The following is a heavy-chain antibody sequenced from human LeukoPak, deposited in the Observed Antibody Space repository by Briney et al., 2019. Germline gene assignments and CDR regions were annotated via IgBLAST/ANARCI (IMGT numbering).Heavy chain of an antibody. D-gene: IGHD3-22*01. V-gene: IGHV4-39*01. CDR2: IYYSGST. CDR1: GGSISSSSYY. Sequence: PSETLSLTCTVSGGSISSSSYYWGWIRQPPGKGLEWIGSIYYSGSTYYNPSLKSRVTISVDTSKNQFSLKLSSVTAADTAVYYCARVQYYYDCSGYYSGYYYYYMDVWGKGTTVTVSS. CDR3: ARVQYYYDCSGYYSGYYYYYMDV. J-gene: IGHJ6*03.